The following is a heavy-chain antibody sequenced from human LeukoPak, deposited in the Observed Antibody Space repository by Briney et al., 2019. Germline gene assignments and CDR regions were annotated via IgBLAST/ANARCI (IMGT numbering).Heavy chain of an antibody. J-gene: IGHJ4*02. D-gene: IGHD3-10*01. Sequence: ASVKVSCKASGGTFSSYAISWVRQAPGQGLEWMGWINPNSGGTNYAQKFQGRVTMTRDTSISTAYMELSRLRSDDTAVYYCARQSSGWFGELYPGDYWGQGTLVTVSS. CDR1: GGTFSSYA. V-gene: IGHV1-2*02. CDR2: INPNSGGT. CDR3: ARQSSGWFGELYPGDY.